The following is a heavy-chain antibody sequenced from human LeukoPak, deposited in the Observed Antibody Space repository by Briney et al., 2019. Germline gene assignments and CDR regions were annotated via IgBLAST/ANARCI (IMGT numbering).Heavy chain of an antibody. Sequence: PGGSLRLSCSASGFTFTNYAMAWVRQAPGVGLEWVSAISNSGGRTYYTDSVKGRFTISRDNSKNTIYLQMNSVKTEDTAVCYCTSLTTTTLDSWGQGTLVTVSS. D-gene: IGHD1-14*01. CDR1: GFTFTNYA. CDR3: TSLTTTTLDS. J-gene: IGHJ4*02. V-gene: IGHV3-23*01. CDR2: ISNSGGRT.